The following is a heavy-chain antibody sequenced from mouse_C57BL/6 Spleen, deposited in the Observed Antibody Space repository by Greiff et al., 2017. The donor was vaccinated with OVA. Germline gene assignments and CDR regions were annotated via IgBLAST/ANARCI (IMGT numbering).Heavy chain of an antibody. CDR1: GYTFTSYW. Sequence: QVQLQQPGAELVKPGASVKLSCKASGYTFTSYWMQWVKQRPGQGLEWIGEIDPSDSYTNYNQKFKGKATLTVDTSSSTAYMQLSSLTSEDSAVYYCARRSFGIYAMDYWGQGTSVTVSS. J-gene: IGHJ4*01. CDR2: IDPSDSYT. CDR3: ARRSFGIYAMDY. V-gene: IGHV1-50*01.